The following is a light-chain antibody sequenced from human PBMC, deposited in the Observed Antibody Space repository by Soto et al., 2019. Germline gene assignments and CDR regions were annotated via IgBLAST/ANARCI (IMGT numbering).Light chain of an antibody. V-gene: IGKV3-20*01. CDR1: HSVASTY. CDR3: QQYESSSFT. Sequence: EIVLTQSPATLSLSPGEGATLSCRASHSVASTYLAWYQQKPGLAPRLIIYGASNRASGTPDRFSGGGSGTDFTLTISSLEPEDFAVYYCQQYESSSFTFGQGTKLEIK. CDR2: GAS. J-gene: IGKJ2*01.